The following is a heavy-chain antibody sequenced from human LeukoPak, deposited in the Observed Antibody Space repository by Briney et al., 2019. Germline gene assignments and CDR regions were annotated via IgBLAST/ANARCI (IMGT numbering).Heavy chain of an antibody. Sequence: SETLSLTCTVSGGSISSSTLYWGWIRQPPGKGLEWIGSLYYSGSTYYNPSLKSRVTISVDTSKNQFSLKLSSVTAADTAVYYCARGGYSYGYYYYYYMDVWGKGTTVIISS. D-gene: IGHD5-18*01. V-gene: IGHV4-39*07. J-gene: IGHJ6*03. CDR3: ARGGYSYGYYYYYYMDV. CDR1: GGSISSSTLY. CDR2: LYYSGST.